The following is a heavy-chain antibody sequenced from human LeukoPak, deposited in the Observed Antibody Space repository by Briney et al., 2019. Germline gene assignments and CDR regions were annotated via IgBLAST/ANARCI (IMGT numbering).Heavy chain of an antibody. D-gene: IGHD6-13*01. CDR1: SYTFTSYG. CDR3: ARDRSIAAAGPTVGDY. Sequence: ASVKVSCKASSYTFTSYGISWVRQAPGQGLEWMGWISAYNGNTNYAQKLQGRVTMTTDTSTSTAYMELRSLRSDDTAVYYCARDRSIAAAGPTVGDYWGQGTLVTVSS. J-gene: IGHJ4*02. V-gene: IGHV1-18*01. CDR2: ISAYNGNT.